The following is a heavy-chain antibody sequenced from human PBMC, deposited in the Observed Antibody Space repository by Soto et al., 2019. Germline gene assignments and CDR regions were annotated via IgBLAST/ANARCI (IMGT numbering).Heavy chain of an antibody. CDR3: GRVEENAVDI. CDR2: ISSRSSYI. Sequence: GGSLRLSCSSSGFTFSSYSMNWVRQATGKGLEWVSSISSRSSYIYYADSVKGHFTISRDNAKNSLYLQMNSLRAEDTAVYCGGRVEENAVDIWGQVTMVTVSS. V-gene: IGHV3-21*01. CDR1: GFTFSSYS. D-gene: IGHD2-15*01. J-gene: IGHJ3*02.